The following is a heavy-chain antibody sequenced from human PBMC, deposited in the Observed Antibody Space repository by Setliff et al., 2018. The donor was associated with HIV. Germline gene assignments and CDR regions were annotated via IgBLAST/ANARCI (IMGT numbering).Heavy chain of an antibody. CDR2: IYHNGIT. Sequence: PSETLSLTCGVSGYSISSGYYWGWIRQPPGKGLECIGSIYHNGITYYNPSLKRRVTISVDTSQNQFSLKLSSVTAADTAIYYCARRIYGNNPYFDYWSQGTLVTVSS. D-gene: IGHD4-17*01. J-gene: IGHJ4*02. CDR3: ARRIYGNNPYFDY. V-gene: IGHV4-38-2*01. CDR1: GYSISSGYY.